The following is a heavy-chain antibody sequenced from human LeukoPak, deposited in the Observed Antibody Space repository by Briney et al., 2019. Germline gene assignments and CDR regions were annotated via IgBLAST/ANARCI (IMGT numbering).Heavy chain of an antibody. CDR1: GGTFSSYA. V-gene: IGHV1-69*06. CDR3: AAGSSWWGGDY. CDR2: IIPIFGTA. D-gene: IGHD2-15*01. Sequence: EASVKVSCKASGGTFSSYAISWVRQAPGQGLEWMGGIIPIFGTANYAQKFQGRVTITADKSTSTAYMELSSLRSEDTAVYYCAAGSSWWGGDYWGQGTLVTVSS. J-gene: IGHJ4*02.